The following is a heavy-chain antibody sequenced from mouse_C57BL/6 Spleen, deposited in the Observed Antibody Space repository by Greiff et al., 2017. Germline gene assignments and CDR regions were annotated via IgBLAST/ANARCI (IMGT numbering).Heavy chain of an antibody. V-gene: IGHV5-17*01. CDR1: GFTFSDYG. Sequence: EVHLVESGGGLVKPGGSLKLSCAASGFTFSDYGMHWVRQAPEKGLEWVAYISSGSSTIYYADTVKGRFTISRDNAKNTLFLQMTSLRSEDTAMYYCARPHYYGSEYFDVWGTGTTVTVSS. D-gene: IGHD1-1*01. J-gene: IGHJ1*03. CDR3: ARPHYYGSEYFDV. CDR2: ISSGSSTI.